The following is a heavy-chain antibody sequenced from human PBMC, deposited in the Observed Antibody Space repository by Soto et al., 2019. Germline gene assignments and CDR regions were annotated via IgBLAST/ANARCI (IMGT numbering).Heavy chain of an antibody. CDR2: IYSSGST. D-gene: IGHD2-2*02. J-gene: IGHJ6*02. CDR3: ARFVRSCSGTTCYTRADV. V-gene: IGHV4-61*01. CDR1: GGSVSSDTHY. Sequence: SETLSLTCTVSGGSVSSDTHYWSWIRQPPGKRLEWFGFIYSSGSTNYNPSLKSRVTMSGDTSKNQFSLKLRSVIVADTAVYHCARFVRSCSGTTCYTRADVWGQGTTVT.